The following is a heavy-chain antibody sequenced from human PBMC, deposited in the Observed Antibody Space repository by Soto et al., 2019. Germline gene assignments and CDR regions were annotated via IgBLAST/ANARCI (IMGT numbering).Heavy chain of an antibody. J-gene: IGHJ4*02. Sequence: SVKVSCKASGGTLSSYAISWVRQAPGQGLEWMGGIIPIFGTANYAQKFQGRVTITADESTSTAYMELSSLRSDDTAVYYCARDYGGFFGYWGQGTLVTVSS. CDR2: IIPIFGTA. CDR1: GGTLSSYA. CDR3: ARDYGGFFGY. D-gene: IGHD4-17*01. V-gene: IGHV1-69*13.